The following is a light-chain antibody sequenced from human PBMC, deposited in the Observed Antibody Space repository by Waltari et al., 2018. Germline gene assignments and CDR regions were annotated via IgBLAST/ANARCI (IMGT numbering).Light chain of an antibody. CDR3: MIWHNNAFL. V-gene: IGLV5-45*01. Sequence: QPVLTQPTSLSASPGASARLTCTLRSGISVGSYRIFWYQQKPGSPPRYLLNYHTDSDNNHGSGVPSRFSGSKDGSANAGILLISGLQSEDEADYYCMIWHNNAFLFGGGTRLTVL. J-gene: IGLJ2*01. CDR1: SGISVGSYR. CDR2: YHTDSDN.